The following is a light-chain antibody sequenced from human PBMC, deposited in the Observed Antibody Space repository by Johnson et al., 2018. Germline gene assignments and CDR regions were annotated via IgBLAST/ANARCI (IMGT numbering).Light chain of an antibody. V-gene: IGLV1-51*02. CDR3: GTWDSSLSAGNV. J-gene: IGLJ1*01. CDR2: ENN. Sequence: QSVLTQPPSVSAAPGQKATISCSGSSSNIVNNYVSWYQQLPGTAPKLLIYENNKRPSGIPDRFSGPKSGPSATLGITGLQPGDEADYYCGTWDSSLSAGNVFGTGTKVTVL. CDR1: SSNIVNNY.